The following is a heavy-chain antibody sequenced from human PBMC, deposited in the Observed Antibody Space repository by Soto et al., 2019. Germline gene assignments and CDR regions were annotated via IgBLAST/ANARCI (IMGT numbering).Heavy chain of an antibody. D-gene: IGHD3-3*01. CDR3: AKNDFWSGSFDY. V-gene: IGHV3-66*01. CDR2: IYSGGST. J-gene: IGHJ4*02. Sequence: GGSLRLSCAASGFPVSSNYMSWVRQAPGKGLEWVSVIYSGGSTYYADSVKCRFTISRDNSKNTLYLQMNSLRAEDTAVYYCAKNDFWSGSFDYWGQGTLVTVSS. CDR1: GFPVSSNY.